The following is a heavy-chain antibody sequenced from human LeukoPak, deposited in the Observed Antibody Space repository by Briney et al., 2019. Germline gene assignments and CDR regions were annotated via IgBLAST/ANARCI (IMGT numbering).Heavy chain of an antibody. CDR2: FYDSGSS. Sequence: SETLSLTCAVSGASLSLYYWSWIRQSPGKGLEWIGYFYDSGSSSDNPSLKSRLTISMDTSKKLLSLKLSSVTAADTAVYYCARGQTYYGNNFWGQGIPVTVSS. J-gene: IGHJ4*02. CDR1: GASLSLYY. V-gene: IGHV4-59*08. CDR3: ARGQTYYGNNF. D-gene: IGHD3-10*01.